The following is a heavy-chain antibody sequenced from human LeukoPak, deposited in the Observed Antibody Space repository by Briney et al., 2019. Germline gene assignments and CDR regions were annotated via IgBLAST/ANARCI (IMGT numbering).Heavy chain of an antibody. V-gene: IGHV1-69*13. D-gene: IGHD3-10*01. J-gene: IGHJ4*02. CDR3: TRSGNISMIRGVITTPAIIGY. CDR1: GGTFSNYA. CDR2: IIPMFGTA. Sequence: GASVKLSCKASGGTFSNYAISWVRQAPGQGPEWLGGIIPMFGTANYAQKFQDRVTITADEFTTTAYMELGSLRSEDTAIYYCTRSGNISMIRGVITTPAIIGYWGQGTLVTVSS.